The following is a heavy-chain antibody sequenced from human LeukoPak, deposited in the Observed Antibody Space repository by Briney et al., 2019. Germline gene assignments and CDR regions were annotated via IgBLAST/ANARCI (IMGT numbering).Heavy chain of an antibody. Sequence: ASVKVSCKASGYTFTSYCISWVRQAPGQGLEWMGGISAYNCNTNYAPKLQGRITMTKDTSTSTAYMELRSLRSDHTAVYYCARDRQCGYWGQGTLVTVSS. CDR1: GYTFTSYC. V-gene: IGHV1-18*01. J-gene: IGHJ4*02. CDR2: ISAYNCNT. CDR3: ARDRQCGY. D-gene: IGHD2-21*01.